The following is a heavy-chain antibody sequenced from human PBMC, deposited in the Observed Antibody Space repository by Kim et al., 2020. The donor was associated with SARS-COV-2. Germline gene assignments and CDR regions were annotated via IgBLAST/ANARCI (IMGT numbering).Heavy chain of an antibody. CDR3: PRHVESAAYNLPYSLDY. Sequence: GESLKISCKGSGYSFTSYWIGWVRQMPGKGLEWMGIIYPGDSDTRYSPSFQGQVTISADKSISPAYLHWISLQASNTALYYCPRHVESAAYNLPYSLDYW. CDR2: IYPGDSDT. CDR1: GYSFTSYW. V-gene: IGHV5-51*01. D-gene: IGHD1-1*01. J-gene: IGHJ4*01.